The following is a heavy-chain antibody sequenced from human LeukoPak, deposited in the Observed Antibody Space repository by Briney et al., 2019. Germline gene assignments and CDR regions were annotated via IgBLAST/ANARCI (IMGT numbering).Heavy chain of an antibody. Sequence: GGSLRLSCAASGFSFSTHWMHWVRQAPGKGLVYVAQINSDGSATAYADSVKGRFTISGDNAKNTLYLEMSSLRAEDTAVYYCGSLTVVARDHWGQGTPVTVSS. CDR2: INSDGSAT. J-gene: IGHJ4*02. D-gene: IGHD3-22*01. CDR1: GFSFSTHW. CDR3: GSLTVVARDH. V-gene: IGHV3-74*01.